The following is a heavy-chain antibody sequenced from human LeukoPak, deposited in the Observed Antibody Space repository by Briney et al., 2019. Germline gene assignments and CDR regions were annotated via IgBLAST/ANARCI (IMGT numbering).Heavy chain of an antibody. CDR2: IYYSGST. CDR3: ARATSAFDI. Sequence: SETLSLTCTVSGGSISSYYWSWIRQPPGKGLEWIGYIYYSGSTNYNPSLKSRVTISVDTSKNQFSLKLSSVTAADTAVYYCARATSAFDIWGQGTMVTVSS. CDR1: GGSISSYY. J-gene: IGHJ3*02. D-gene: IGHD5-12*01. V-gene: IGHV4-59*01.